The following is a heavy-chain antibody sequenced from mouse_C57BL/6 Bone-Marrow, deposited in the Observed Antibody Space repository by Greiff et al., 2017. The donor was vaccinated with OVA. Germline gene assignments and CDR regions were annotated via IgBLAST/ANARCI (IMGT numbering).Heavy chain of an antibody. V-gene: IGHV3-6*01. CDR1: GYSITSGYY. CDR2: ISYDGSN. Sequence: EVKLQESGPGLVKPSQSLSLTCSVTGYSITSGYYWNWIRQFPGNKLEWMGYISYDGSNNYNPSLKKRISITRATSKNQFFLKLNSVTTEDTATYYCAPNYYGSSHFDYWGQGTTLTVSS. J-gene: IGHJ2*01. D-gene: IGHD1-1*01. CDR3: APNYYGSSHFDY.